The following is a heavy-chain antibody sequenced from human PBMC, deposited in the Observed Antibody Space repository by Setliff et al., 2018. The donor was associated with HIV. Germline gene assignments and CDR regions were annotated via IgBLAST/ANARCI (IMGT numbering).Heavy chain of an antibody. Sequence: PSETLSLTCTVSGGSVGSSSYYWAWIRQPAGKGLEWIGHIHTSGSTKYNPSLKSRVTISADTSKNQFSLNLSSVTAAETAVYYCARVGYHGSGRYSFDYWGQGTLVTVSS. D-gene: IGHD3-10*01. V-gene: IGHV4-61*09. CDR1: GGSVGSSSYY. J-gene: IGHJ4*02. CDR3: ARVGYHGSGRYSFDY. CDR2: IHTSGST.